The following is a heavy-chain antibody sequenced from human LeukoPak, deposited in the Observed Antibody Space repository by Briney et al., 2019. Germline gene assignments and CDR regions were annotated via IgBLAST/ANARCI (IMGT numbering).Heavy chain of an antibody. D-gene: IGHD6-19*01. V-gene: IGHV3-30-3*01. Sequence: GGSLRLSCTASGFTFSSYAMHWVRQAPVKGLEWVAVISYDGSTQFYADSVKGRFTISRDNSKNTLDLQMNSLRTDDTAVYFCARGDKAVAFDWFDPWGQGTLVSVSS. CDR1: GFTFSSYA. J-gene: IGHJ5*02. CDR3: ARGDKAVAFDWFDP. CDR2: ISYDGSTQ.